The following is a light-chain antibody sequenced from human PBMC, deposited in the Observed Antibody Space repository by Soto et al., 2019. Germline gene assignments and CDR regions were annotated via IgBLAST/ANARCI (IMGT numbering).Light chain of an antibody. CDR1: SSDIGGSDY. J-gene: IGLJ3*02. CDR3: SSYVTSGTLV. CDR2: EVS. Sequence: QSALTQAASVSGSPGQSITISCTGTSSDIGGSDYVSWYQKHPGKAPKVIIYEVSDRPSGVSDSFSGSKSGNTASLTISGLQAEDEADYYCSSYVTSGTLVFGGGTKVTVL. V-gene: IGLV2-14*01.